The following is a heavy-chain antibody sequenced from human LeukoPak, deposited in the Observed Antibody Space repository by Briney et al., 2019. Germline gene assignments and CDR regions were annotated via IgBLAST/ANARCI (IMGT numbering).Heavy chain of an antibody. D-gene: IGHD3-16*02. Sequence: GGSLRLSCSASGFTFSSYEMNWVRQAPGKGLECVSYISSSGSTIYYADSVKGRFTISRANAKKSLYLQMNGMTAEDTAVYYCVWGSYRYRPYWGQGTLVTVSS. CDR1: GFTFSSYE. J-gene: IGHJ4*02. CDR3: VWGSYRYRPY. CDR2: ISSSGSTI. V-gene: IGHV3-48*03.